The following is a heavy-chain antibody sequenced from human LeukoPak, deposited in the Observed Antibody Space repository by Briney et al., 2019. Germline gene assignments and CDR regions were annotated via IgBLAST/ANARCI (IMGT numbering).Heavy chain of an antibody. V-gene: IGHV3-7*01. Sequence: GGSLRLSCAASGFTFSSFCMNWVRQSPGRGLECVAYITQDGRERYYVGSVKGRFTISRDNARNSLYRQMNMLLAQATAEYYCESGYGGNSWLDYWGQGTLVTVSS. CDR2: ITQDGRER. D-gene: IGHD4-23*01. CDR3: ESGYGGNSWLDY. J-gene: IGHJ4*02. CDR1: GFTFSSFC.